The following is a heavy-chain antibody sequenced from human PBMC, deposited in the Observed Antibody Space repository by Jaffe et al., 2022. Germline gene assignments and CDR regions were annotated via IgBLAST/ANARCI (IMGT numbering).Heavy chain of an antibody. CDR2: IYYSGRT. V-gene: IGHV4-39*01. D-gene: IGHD5-18*01. J-gene: IGHJ4*02. CDR3: ARQDMDTAMVTARFFDY. CDR1: GGSIGTVTYY. Sequence: QLQLQESGPGLVKPSETLSLTCSVSGGSIGTVTYYWGWIRQPPGKGLEWIGSIYYSGRTYYNPSLKSRLTMSIDTSKKQFSLDLSSVTAADTAVYYCARQDMDTAMVTARFFDYWGQGILVTVSS.